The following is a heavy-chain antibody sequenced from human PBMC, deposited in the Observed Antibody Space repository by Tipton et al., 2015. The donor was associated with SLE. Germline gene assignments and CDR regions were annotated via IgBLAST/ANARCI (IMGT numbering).Heavy chain of an antibody. CDR1: GFTFSSYS. V-gene: IGHV4-59*12. D-gene: IGHD2-15*01. CDR3: ARSSGDSLYYFNY. J-gene: IGHJ4*02. Sequence: LRLSCVVSGFTFSSYSMNWVRQAPGKGLEWVGFIYHSGSTYYNPSLKSRVSISVDRSKNHLTLMLTSVTAADTAVYYCARSSGDSLYYFNYWGQGALVTVSS. CDR2: IYHSGST.